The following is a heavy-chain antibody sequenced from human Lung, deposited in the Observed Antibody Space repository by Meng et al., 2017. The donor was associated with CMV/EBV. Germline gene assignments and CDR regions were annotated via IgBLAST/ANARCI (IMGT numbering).Heavy chain of an antibody. CDR1: GFSVDDYG. Sequence: ESLKISCAASGFSVDDYGMSWVRQPPGKGLEWIGEINHSGSTNYNPSLKSRVTISVDTSKNQFSLKLSSVTAADTAVYYCATIAAAERNGMDVWGQGTTVTVSS. J-gene: IGHJ6*02. V-gene: IGHV4-34*08. D-gene: IGHD6-13*01. CDR2: INHSGST. CDR3: ATIAAAERNGMDV.